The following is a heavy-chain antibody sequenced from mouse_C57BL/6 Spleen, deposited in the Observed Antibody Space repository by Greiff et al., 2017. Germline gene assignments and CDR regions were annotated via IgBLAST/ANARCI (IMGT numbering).Heavy chain of an antibody. J-gene: IGHJ2*01. D-gene: IGHD1-1*01. Sequence: QVQLQQPGAELVKPGASVKLSCKASGCTFTSYWMHWVKQRPGRGLEWIGRIDPNSGGTKYNEKFKSKATLTVDKPSSTAYMQLSSLTSEDSAVYYCASGITTVVAPTDYWGQGTTLTVSS. CDR3: ASGITTVVAPTDY. CDR1: GCTFTSYW. CDR2: IDPNSGGT. V-gene: IGHV1-72*01.